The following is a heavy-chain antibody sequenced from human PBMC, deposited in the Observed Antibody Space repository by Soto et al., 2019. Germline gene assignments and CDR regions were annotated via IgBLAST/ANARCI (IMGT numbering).Heavy chain of an antibody. Sequence: SETLSLTCTVSGGSIISGGYYWSWIRQHPGKGLEWIGYISYSGSTYYNPSPKSRVTISVDTSKNQFSLELSSVTAADTAVYYCARDSGCSSTSCYSANWFDPWGQGTLVTVSS. V-gene: IGHV4-31*03. CDR1: GGSIISGGYY. D-gene: IGHD2-2*01. J-gene: IGHJ5*02. CDR3: ARDSGCSSTSCYSANWFDP. CDR2: ISYSGST.